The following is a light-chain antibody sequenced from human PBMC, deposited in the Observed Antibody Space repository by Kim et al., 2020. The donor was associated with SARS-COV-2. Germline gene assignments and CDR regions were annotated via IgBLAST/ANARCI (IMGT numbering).Light chain of an antibody. CDR1: QDISNY. CDR3: QQYDNLPTWT. Sequence: SVGDRVTITCQASQDISNYLNWYQQKPGKAPKLLIYDASNLETGVPSRFSGSGSGTDFTFTISSLQPEDIATYYCQQYDNLPTWTFGQVTKVDIK. CDR2: DAS. V-gene: IGKV1-33*01. J-gene: IGKJ1*01.